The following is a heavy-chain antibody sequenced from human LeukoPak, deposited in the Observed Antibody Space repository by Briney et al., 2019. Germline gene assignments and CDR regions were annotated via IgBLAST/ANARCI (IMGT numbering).Heavy chain of an antibody. Sequence: SGGSLRLSCAASGFTFSSYGMHWVRQAPGEGLEWVAVIWYDGSNKYYADSVKGRFTISRDNSKNTLYLQMNSLRAADTAVYYCARGPPYIMVVTAIGFFDYWGQGTLVTVSS. CDR3: ARGPPYIMVVTAIGFFDY. CDR2: IWYDGSNK. CDR1: GFTFSSYG. D-gene: IGHD2-21*02. V-gene: IGHV3-33*01. J-gene: IGHJ4*02.